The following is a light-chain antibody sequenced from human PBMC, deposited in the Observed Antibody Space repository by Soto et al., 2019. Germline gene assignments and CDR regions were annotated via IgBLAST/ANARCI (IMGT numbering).Light chain of an antibody. CDR3: QQYNSYPRT. V-gene: IGKV1-9*01. J-gene: IGKJ1*01. CDR2: AAS. CDR1: QGINIF. Sequence: DIQLTQSPSFLSASVGDRVTITCRASQGINIFLAWFQQKPGKAPNLLISAASTLQSGVPSRFSGSGSGTEFTLTISSLQPDDFATYYCQQYNSYPRTFGQGTKLDIK.